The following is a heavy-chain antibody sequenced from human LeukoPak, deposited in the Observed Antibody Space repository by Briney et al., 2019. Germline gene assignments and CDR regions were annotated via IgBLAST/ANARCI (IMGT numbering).Heavy chain of an antibody. CDR2: IYYSGST. CDR1: GGSISSSSDY. D-gene: IGHD6-6*01. Sequence: SETLSLTCTVSGGSISSSSDYWGWIRQPPGKGLEWIGSIYYSGSTYYNPSLKSRVTISVDTSKNQFSLKLSSVTAADTAVYYCASLYSSSSWGYYYYYMDVWGKGTTVTVSS. CDR3: ASLYSSSSWGYYYYYMDV. J-gene: IGHJ6*03. V-gene: IGHV4-39*07.